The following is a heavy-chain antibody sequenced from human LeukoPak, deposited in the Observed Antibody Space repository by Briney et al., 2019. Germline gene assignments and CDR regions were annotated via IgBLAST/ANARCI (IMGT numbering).Heavy chain of an antibody. CDR3: AKDIASGWLRGYYGMDV. D-gene: IGHD5-12*01. V-gene: IGHV3-53*05. CDR1: GLIFSYSY. Sequence: PGGSLRLSCAAPGLIFSYSYMNWVRQAPGKGLEWVSVIYSGGNTYYADSVKGRFTISRDNSKNTLYLQMNSLTTEDTALYYCAKDIASGWLRGYYGMDVWGQGTTVTVSS. CDR2: IYSGGNT. J-gene: IGHJ6*02.